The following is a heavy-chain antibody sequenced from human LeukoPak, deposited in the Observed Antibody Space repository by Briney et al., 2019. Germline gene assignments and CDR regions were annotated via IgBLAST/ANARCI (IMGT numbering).Heavy chain of an antibody. CDR3: ARDGSGYSYGHSDY. CDR2: IYYSGST. J-gene: IGHJ4*02. D-gene: IGHD5-18*01. Sequence: SETLSLTCTVSGGSISSGSYYWSWIRQPPGEGLEWIGSIYYSGSTYYNPSLKSRVTISVDTSKNQFSLKLSSVTAADTAVYYCARDGSGYSYGHSDYWGQGTLVTVSS. V-gene: IGHV4-39*07. CDR1: GGSISSGSYY.